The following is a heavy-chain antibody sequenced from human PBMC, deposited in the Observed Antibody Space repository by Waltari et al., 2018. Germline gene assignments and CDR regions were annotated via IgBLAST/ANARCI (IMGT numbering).Heavy chain of an antibody. D-gene: IGHD6-13*01. CDR3: ARHSAYAGTGYYYGMDV. V-gene: IGHV4-39*01. CDR2: IYYSGST. J-gene: IGHJ6*02. Sequence: QLQLQESGPGLVKPSETLSLTCAVSGGSISSNNYYWDWIRQPPGKGLEWIGSIYYSGSTYDNPSLKSRVTISVDTSKNHFSLKLGSVTAADTSLYHCARHSAYAGTGYYYGMDVWGQGTTVTVSS. CDR1: GGSISSNNYY.